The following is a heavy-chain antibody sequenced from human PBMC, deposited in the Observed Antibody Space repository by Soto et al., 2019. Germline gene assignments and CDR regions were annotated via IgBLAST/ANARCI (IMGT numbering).Heavy chain of an antibody. Sequence: GASVKVSCKASGYTFTTYDINWVRQASGQRLEWMGWMGPDSGRTGYAKKYQGRVTMTRNTSTSTAYMELNSLTNEDTAVYYCARRYCISPTCSNWFDPWGQGTLVTVSS. D-gene: IGHD2-2*01. CDR1: GYTFTTYD. CDR2: MGPDSGRT. J-gene: IGHJ5*02. CDR3: ARRYCISPTCSNWFDP. V-gene: IGHV1-8*01.